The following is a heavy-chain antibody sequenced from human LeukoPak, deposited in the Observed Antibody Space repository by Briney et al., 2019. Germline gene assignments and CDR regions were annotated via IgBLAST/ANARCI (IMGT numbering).Heavy chain of an antibody. CDR3: ARTVRVVDY. V-gene: IGHV3-7*01. Sequence: GGSLRLSCAASGFIFSNYWMSWVRQAPGKGLEWVAHIKPDGSENYHVDSVKGRFTISRDNAKNSVYLQMNSLRAEDTAVYFCARTVRVVDYWGQGTQVTVSS. J-gene: IGHJ4*02. CDR1: GFIFSNYW. CDR2: IKPDGSEN. D-gene: IGHD1-1*01.